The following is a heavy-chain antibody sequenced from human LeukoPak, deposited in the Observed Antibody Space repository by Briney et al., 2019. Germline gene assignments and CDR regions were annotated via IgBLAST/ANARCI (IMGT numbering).Heavy chain of an antibody. V-gene: IGHV1-46*01. D-gene: IGHD3-16*01. CDR3: ARDLMKGKLLDFYYYGMDV. CDR1: GYTFTSNY. CDR2: IYPRDGST. J-gene: IGHJ6*02. Sequence: ASVKVSCKASGYTFTSNYIHWVRQAPGQGLEWMGMIYPRDGSTSYAQKFQGRVTMTRDTSTSTVYMELSSLRSEDTAVYYCARDLMKGKLLDFYYYGMDVWGQGTTVTVSS.